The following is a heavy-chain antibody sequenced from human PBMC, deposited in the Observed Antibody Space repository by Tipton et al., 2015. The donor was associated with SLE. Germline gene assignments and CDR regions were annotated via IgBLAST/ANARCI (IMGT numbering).Heavy chain of an antibody. V-gene: IGHV3-33*01. CDR1: GFTFSSYG. CDR2: IWYDGSNK. CDR3: ARDTRGQHAYGAFDI. Sequence: SLRLSCAASGFTFSSYGMHWVRQAPGKGLEWVAVIWYDGSNKYYADSVKGRFTISRDNSKNTLYLQMNSLRAEDTAVYYCARDTRGQHAYGAFDIWGQGTMVTVSS. D-gene: IGHD4-17*01. J-gene: IGHJ3*02.